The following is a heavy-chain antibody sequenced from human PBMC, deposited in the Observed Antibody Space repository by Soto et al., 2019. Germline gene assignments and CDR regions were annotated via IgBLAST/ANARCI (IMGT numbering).Heavy chain of an antibody. J-gene: IGHJ4*02. V-gene: IGHV3-23*01. D-gene: IGHD3-10*01. CDR2: IGGSGDGT. CDR3: AKGEVRGIIPSYFDY. CDR1: GFTFSSYT. Sequence: PGGSLRLSCEASGFTFSSYTMNWVRRAPGKGLEWVATIGGSGDGTYYGDSVKGRFTISRDNSKNTLYLQMDSLRAEDTAVYYCAKGEVRGIIPSYFDYWGLGTLVTVSS.